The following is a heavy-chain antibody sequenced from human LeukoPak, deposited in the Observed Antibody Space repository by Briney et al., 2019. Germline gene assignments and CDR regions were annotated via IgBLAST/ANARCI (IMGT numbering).Heavy chain of an antibody. D-gene: IGHD6-19*01. CDR3: ATTSSYRSGWYLGY. J-gene: IGHJ4*02. Sequence: SETLSLTCTVSGGSISSYYWSWIRQPPGKGLEWIGYIYYSGSTNYNPSLKSRVTISVDTSKNQFSLKPSSVTAADTAVYYCATTSSYRSGWYLGYWGQGTLVTVSS. CDR1: GGSISSYY. V-gene: IGHV4-59*08. CDR2: IYYSGST.